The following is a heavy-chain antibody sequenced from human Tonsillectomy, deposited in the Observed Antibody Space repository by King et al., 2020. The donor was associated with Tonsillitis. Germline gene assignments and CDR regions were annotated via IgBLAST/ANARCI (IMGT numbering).Heavy chain of an antibody. CDR2: IKQDGSEK. V-gene: IGHV3-7*01. CDR3: ATWWFGDPWGDY. D-gene: IGHD3-10*01. Sequence: VQLVESGGGLVQPGGSLRLSCAASGFTFSSYWMSWVRQAPGKGLEWVANIKQDGSEKEYVDSVKGRFTLPRDNAKNSLYLQMNSLRAEDTAVYYCATWWFGDPWGDYWGQGTLVTVSS. CDR1: GFTFSSYW. J-gene: IGHJ4*02.